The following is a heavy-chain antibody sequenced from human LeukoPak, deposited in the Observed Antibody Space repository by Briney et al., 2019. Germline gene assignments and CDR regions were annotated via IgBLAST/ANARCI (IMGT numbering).Heavy chain of an antibody. J-gene: IGHJ4*02. V-gene: IGHV3-15*01. CDR1: GFTFSNAW. Sequence: GGSLRLSCAASGFTFSNAWMSWVRQAPGKGLEWVGRIKSKTDGGTTDYAAPVKGRFTISRDDSKNTLYLQMNSLRAEDTAVYYCAKDPVGEYSSSTFDYWGQGTLVTVSS. CDR2: IKSKTDGGTT. CDR3: AKDPVGEYSSSTFDY. D-gene: IGHD6-6*01.